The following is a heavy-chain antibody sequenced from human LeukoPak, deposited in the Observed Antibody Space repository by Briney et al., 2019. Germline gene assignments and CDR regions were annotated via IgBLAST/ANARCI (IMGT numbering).Heavy chain of an antibody. CDR1: GGTFSSYA. Sequence: GASVKVSCKASGGTFSSYAISWVRQAPGQGLEWMGGIIPIFGTANYAQKFQGRVTITKDTSASTAYMELSSLRSEDTAVYYCARGAPLGVGSSSFDYWGQGTLVTVSS. V-gene: IGHV1-69*05. D-gene: IGHD6-6*01. J-gene: IGHJ4*02. CDR3: ARGAPLGVGSSSFDY. CDR2: IIPIFGTA.